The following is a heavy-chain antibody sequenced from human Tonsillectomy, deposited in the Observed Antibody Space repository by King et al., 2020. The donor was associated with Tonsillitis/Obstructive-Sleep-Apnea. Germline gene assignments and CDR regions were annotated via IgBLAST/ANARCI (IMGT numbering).Heavy chain of an antibody. Sequence: VQLVESGGGLVQPGGSLRLSCAASGFTFSSYEMNWVRQAPGKGLEWVSYISGRGSTIHYADSVKGRFTISRDNAKNSLYLQMNSLRAEDTAVYYCARGIGAPYCTHGVCYGDGMDVWGQGTTVTVSS. CDR1: GFTFSSYE. D-gene: IGHD2-8*01. CDR2: ISGRGSTI. CDR3: ARGIGAPYCTHGVCYGDGMDV. V-gene: IGHV3-48*03. J-gene: IGHJ6*02.